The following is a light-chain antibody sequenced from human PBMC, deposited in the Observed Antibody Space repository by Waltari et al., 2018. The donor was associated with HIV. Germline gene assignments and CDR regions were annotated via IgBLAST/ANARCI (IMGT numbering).Light chain of an antibody. Sequence: EMQLIRFQYYVSSSLGDRATIACRASQDISDFLAWYQQKPGTAPRLLIYDASTLYSGVPSRFRGSGSGTEFTLTISSLQPEDFASYYCQQLHTFPLTFGGGTKV. CDR2: DAS. CDR3: QQLHTFPLT. CDR1: QDISDF. J-gene: IGKJ4*01. V-gene: IGKV1-9*01.